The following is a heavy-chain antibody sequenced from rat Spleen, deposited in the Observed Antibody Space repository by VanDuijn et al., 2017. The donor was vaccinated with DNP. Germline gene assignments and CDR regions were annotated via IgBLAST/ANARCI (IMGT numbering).Heavy chain of an antibody. V-gene: IGHV1-43*01. CDR2: INTGSGGT. Sequence: QVQLQQSGAELAKPGSSVKISCKASGYTFTTYYMTWMKETTGQGLEYIGYINTGSGGTNYNEKFRGKATLTVDTSSNTAFMQLSSLTPDDSAVYYCARRRLPYWYFDFWGPGTMVTVSS. CDR3: ARRRLPYWYFDF. J-gene: IGHJ1*01. D-gene: IGHD1-4*01. CDR1: GYTFTTYY.